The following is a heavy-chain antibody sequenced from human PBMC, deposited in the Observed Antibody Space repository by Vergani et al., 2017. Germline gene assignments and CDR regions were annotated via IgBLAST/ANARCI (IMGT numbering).Heavy chain of an antibody. CDR3: AKDLSYCDFWSGYYTGDY. CDR1: GFTFSSYA. Sequence: EVQLLESGGGLVQPGGSLRLSCAASGFTFSSYAMSWVRQAPGKGLEWVSAISGSGGSTYYADSVKGRFTISRDSSKNTLYLQMNSLRAEDTAVYYCAKDLSYCDFWSGYYTGDYWGQGTLVTVSS. J-gene: IGHJ4*02. D-gene: IGHD3-3*01. V-gene: IGHV3-23*01. CDR2: ISGSGGST.